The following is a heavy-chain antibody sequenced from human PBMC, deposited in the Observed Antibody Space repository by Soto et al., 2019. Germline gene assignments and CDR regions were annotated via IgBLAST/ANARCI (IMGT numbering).Heavy chain of an antibody. V-gene: IGHV3-66*01. D-gene: IGHD2-15*01. Sequence: EVQLVESGGGLVQPGGSLRLSCAASGLTVSNNYISWVRQSPGKGLEWVSLIYSGGSTKYADSVKGRFTISRDNSKNTMYLQMHSLRAEATAVYYCAALLPTVVAAFQSWGQGTRVNVSS. CDR2: IYSGGST. CDR3: AALLPTVVAAFQS. CDR1: GLTVSNNY. J-gene: IGHJ1*01.